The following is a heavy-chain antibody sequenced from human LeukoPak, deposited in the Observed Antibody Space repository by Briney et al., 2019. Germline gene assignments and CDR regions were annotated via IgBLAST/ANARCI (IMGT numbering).Heavy chain of an antibody. CDR2: ISGSGGST. CDR3: AKGKAYNTDNWFDP. Sequence: GGSLRLSCAASGFTFSSYAMSWVRQAPGKGLEWVSAISGSGGSTYYADSVKGRFTISRDNPKNTLYLQMNSLRAEDTAVYYCAKGKAYNTDNWFDPWGQGTLVTVSS. V-gene: IGHV3-23*01. CDR1: GFTFSSYA. D-gene: IGHD5-18*01. J-gene: IGHJ5*02.